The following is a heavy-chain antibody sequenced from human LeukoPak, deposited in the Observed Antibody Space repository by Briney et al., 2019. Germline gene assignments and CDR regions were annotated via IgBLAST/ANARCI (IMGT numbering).Heavy chain of an antibody. Sequence: SETLSLTCTVSGYSISSGYYWGWIRQPPGKGLEWIGSIYHSGSTYYNPSLKSRVTISVDTSKNQFSLKLSPVTAADTALYYCARGLFEAASEHWGQGTLVSVSS. J-gene: IGHJ4*02. CDR2: IYHSGST. V-gene: IGHV4-38-2*02. CDR3: ARGLFEAASEH. CDR1: GYSISSGYY. D-gene: IGHD3-3*01.